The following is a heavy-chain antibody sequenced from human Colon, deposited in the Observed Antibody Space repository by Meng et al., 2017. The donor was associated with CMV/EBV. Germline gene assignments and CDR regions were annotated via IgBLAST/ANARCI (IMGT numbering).Heavy chain of an antibody. D-gene: IGHD7-27*01. CDR2: ISWNSFSI. V-gene: IGHV3-9*01. J-gene: IGHJ4*02. CDR1: GFTFGEYA. Sequence: GGSLRLSCAGSGFTFGEYAMHWVRQVPGKGLEWLSGISWNSFSIDYADSVKGRFTISRDNAKNSLYLEMSSLRVEDTAFYYCARDSSNWGDHFDSWGQGTLVTVSS. CDR3: ARDSSNWGDHFDS.